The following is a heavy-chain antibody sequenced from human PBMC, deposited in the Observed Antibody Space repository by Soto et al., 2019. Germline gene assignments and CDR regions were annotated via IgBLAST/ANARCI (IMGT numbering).Heavy chain of an antibody. CDR1: GGSISSGGYY. CDR3: ASFPDIVVVPAATVDAFDI. CDR2: IYYSGST. V-gene: IGHV4-31*03. Sequence: QVQLPESRPGLVKPSQTLSLTCTVSGGSISSGGYYWSWIRQHPGKGLEWIGYIYYSGSTSYNPSLTGRVTISVDTSKNQCSLELCSVTAADTAVYYCASFPDIVVVPAATVDAFDIWGQGTMVTFSS. D-gene: IGHD2-2*01. J-gene: IGHJ3*02.